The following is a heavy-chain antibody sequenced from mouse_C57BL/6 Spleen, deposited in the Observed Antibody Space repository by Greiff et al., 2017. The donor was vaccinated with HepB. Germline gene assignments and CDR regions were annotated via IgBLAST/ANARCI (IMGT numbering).Heavy chain of an antibody. CDR1: GFSLTSYG. J-gene: IGHJ2*01. CDR2: IWSGGST. Sequence: VHLVESGPGLVQPSQSLSITCTVSGFSLTSYGVHWVRQSPGKGLEWLGVIWSGGSTDYNAAFISRLSISKDNSKSQVFFKMNSLQADDTAIYYCARGNYYGSSLYYFDYWGQGTTLTVSS. V-gene: IGHV2-2*01. CDR3: ARGNYYGSSLYYFDY. D-gene: IGHD1-1*01.